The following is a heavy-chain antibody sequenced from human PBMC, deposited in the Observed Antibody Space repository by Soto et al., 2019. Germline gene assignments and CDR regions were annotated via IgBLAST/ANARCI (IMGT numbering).Heavy chain of an antibody. J-gene: IGHJ6*02. CDR2: ISTYNGDR. V-gene: IGHV1-18*01. D-gene: IGHD2-15*01. CDR3: AREGSRPYYYYGMDV. CDR1: GYSFTTYG. Sequence: QVQLVQSGAEVKKPGASVKVSCKASGYSFTTYGISWVRQAPGQGLEWMGWISTYNGDRDYAQSLQGRVIMTTDTSTTTAYMELRSLRSDDTAVYYCAREGSRPYYYYGMDVWGQGTTVTVSS.